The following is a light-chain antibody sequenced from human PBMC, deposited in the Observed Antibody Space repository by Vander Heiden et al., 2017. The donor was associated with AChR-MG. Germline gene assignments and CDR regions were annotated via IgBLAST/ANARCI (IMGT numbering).Light chain of an antibody. Sequence: QSVLTQPPSVSGAPGQRGTIPCVGTNYNIGAGYGVQWYRHLPGAAPKVLIFRSVDRPSGVPDRFSGSKSGTSASLAITGLQAEDEAVYYCQSYDNGLSGWVFGGGTKVTVL. CDR3: QSYDNGLSGWV. J-gene: IGLJ3*02. CDR2: RSV. V-gene: IGLV1-40*01. CDR1: NYNIGAGYG.